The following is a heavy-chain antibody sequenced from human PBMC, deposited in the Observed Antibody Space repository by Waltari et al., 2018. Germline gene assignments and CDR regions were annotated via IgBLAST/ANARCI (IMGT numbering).Heavy chain of an antibody. CDR2: ISSSSSYI. CDR1: GFTFSRYS. J-gene: IGHJ3*02. Sequence: EVQLVESGGGLVKPGGSLRLSCAASGFTFSRYSMNWVRQAPGKVLEWVSSISSSSSYIYYADSVKGRFTISRDNAKNSLYLQMNSLRAEDTAVYYCARDSGTGWDAFDIWGQGTMVTVSS. CDR3: ARDSGTGWDAFDI. D-gene: IGHD7-27*01. V-gene: IGHV3-21*01.